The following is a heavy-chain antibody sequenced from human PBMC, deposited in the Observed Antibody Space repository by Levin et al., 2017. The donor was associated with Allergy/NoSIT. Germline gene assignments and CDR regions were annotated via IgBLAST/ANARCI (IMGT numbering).Heavy chain of an antibody. V-gene: IGHV4-30-2*01. Sequence: SPTLSLPCAVSGGSISSGGYSWSWIRQPPGKGLEWIGYIYHSGSTYYNPSLKSRVTISVDRSKNQFSLKLSSVTAADTAVYYCARGGDYYYYMDVWGKGTTVTVSS. CDR2: IYHSGST. CDR1: GGSISSGGYS. D-gene: IGHD3-10*01. CDR3: ARGGDYYYYMDV. J-gene: IGHJ6*03.